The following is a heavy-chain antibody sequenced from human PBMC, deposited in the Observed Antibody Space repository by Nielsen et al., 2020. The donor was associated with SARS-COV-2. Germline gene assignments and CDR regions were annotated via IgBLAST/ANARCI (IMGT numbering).Heavy chain of an antibody. V-gene: IGHV3-23*01. CDR3: VRSALYSSSSRWFDP. D-gene: IGHD6-6*01. CDR1: GFTFSSYA. Sequence: GESLKISCAASGFTFSSYAMSWVRQAPGKGLEWVSGIGGGGGRTNYADSVKGRFSISRDNSKNTLHLQMYSLRAEDTAIYYCVRSALYSSSSRWFDPWGQGTLVTVSS. J-gene: IGHJ5*02. CDR2: IGGGGGRT.